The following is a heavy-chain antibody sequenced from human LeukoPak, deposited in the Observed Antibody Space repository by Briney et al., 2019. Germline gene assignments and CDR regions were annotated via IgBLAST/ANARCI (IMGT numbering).Heavy chain of an antibody. CDR1: GGSISSYY. Sequence: PSETLSLTCTVSGGSISSYYWSWIRQPAGKGLEWIGRIYTSGSTNYNPSLKSRVTISVDTSKNQFSLKLSSVTAADTAVYYCARVAGSDYDFWSGYFAYFDYWGQGTLVAVSS. J-gene: IGHJ4*02. D-gene: IGHD3-3*01. CDR3: ARVAGSDYDFWSGYFAYFDY. V-gene: IGHV4-4*07. CDR2: IYTSGST.